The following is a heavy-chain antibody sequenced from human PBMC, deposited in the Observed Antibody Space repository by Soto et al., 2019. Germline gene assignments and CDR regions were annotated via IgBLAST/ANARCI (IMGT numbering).Heavy chain of an antibody. CDR3: ACPGELYFDY. CDR2: IIPILGIA. Sequence: SVRVSCKASGGTFSSYTISWLLQAPGQGLEWMGRIIPILGIANYAQKFQGRVTITADKSTSTAYMELSSLRSEDTAVYYCACPGELYFDYWGQGTLVTVSS. J-gene: IGHJ4*02. CDR1: GGTFSSYT. D-gene: IGHD1-7*01. V-gene: IGHV1-69*02.